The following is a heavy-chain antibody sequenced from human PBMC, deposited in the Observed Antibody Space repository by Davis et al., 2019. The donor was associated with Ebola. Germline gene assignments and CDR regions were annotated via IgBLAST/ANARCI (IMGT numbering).Heavy chain of an antibody. J-gene: IGHJ6*02. CDR1: GFTFSSYG. Sequence: GGSLRLSCAASGFTFSSYGMHWVRQAPDKGLEWVAVIWYDGSRKYYGDSVKGRFTISRDNSNNLLYLQMNSLRAEDTAVYYCARDSGYDYGGYYYYGMDVWGQGTTVTVSS. V-gene: IGHV3-33*08. D-gene: IGHD5-12*01. CDR2: IWYDGSRK. CDR3: ARDSGYDYGGYYYYGMDV.